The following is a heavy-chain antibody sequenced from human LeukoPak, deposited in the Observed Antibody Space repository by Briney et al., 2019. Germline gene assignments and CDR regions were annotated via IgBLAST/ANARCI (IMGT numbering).Heavy chain of an antibody. D-gene: IGHD7-27*01. CDR1: GFTFSSYG. Sequence: GRSLSLSCAASGFTFSSYGMHWVRQAPGKGLEWVAVISYDGSNKYYADSVKGRFTISRDNSKNTPYLQMNSLRAEDTAVYYCARILALGYFDYWGQGTLVTVSS. CDR3: ARILALGYFDY. CDR2: ISYDGSNK. V-gene: IGHV3-30*03. J-gene: IGHJ4*02.